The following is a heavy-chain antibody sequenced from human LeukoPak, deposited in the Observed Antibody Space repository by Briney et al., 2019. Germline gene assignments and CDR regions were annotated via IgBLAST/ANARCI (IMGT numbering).Heavy chain of an antibody. V-gene: IGHV3-30*02. CDR1: GFAFSRYG. J-gene: IGHJ5*02. Sequence: PGGSLRLSCAASGFAFSRYGVHWVRQAPGKGLEWVAFIRYDGSNKNHADSVKGRFTISRDNSKNMLYLQMNSLRPEDTSVYYCAKDYGITGTGGAWLDPWGQGTLVTVSS. CDR2: IRYDGSNK. CDR3: AKDYGITGTGGAWLDP. D-gene: IGHD1-20*01.